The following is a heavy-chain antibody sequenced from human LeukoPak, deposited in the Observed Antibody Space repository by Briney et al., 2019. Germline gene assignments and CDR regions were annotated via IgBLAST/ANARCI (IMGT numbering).Heavy chain of an antibody. D-gene: IGHD2-21*02. CDR2: INPDGRDT. J-gene: IGHJ1*01. Sequence: PGGSLRLSCAASGFTFSIYYMSWVRQAPGKGLEWVAHINPDGRDTYYVDSVKGRFTISRDNAQNSMYLQMNSLRVEDTAVYYCTSWGDTTAEYFQRWGQGTLVTVSS. CDR1: GFTFSIYY. V-gene: IGHV3-7*01. CDR3: TSWGDTTAEYFQR.